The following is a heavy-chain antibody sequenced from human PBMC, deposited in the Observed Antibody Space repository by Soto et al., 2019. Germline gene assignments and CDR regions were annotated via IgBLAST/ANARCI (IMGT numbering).Heavy chain of an antibody. V-gene: IGHV3-30-3*01. Sequence: GGSLRLSCAASGFTFSSYAMHWVRQAPGKGLEWVAVISYDGSNKYYADSVKGRFTISRDNSKNTLYLQMNSLRAEDTAVYYCARGGPDVVFFQHWGQGTLVTVSS. J-gene: IGHJ1*01. D-gene: IGHD3-10*01. CDR2: ISYDGSNK. CDR1: GFTFSSYA. CDR3: ARGGPDVVFFQH.